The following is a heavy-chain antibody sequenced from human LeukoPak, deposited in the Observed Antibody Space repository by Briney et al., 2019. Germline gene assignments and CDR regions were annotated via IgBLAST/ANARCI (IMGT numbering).Heavy chain of an antibody. J-gene: IGHJ4*02. D-gene: IGHD3-3*01. CDR1: GYTFISYD. V-gene: IGHV1-46*01. CDR2: INPSGGST. Sequence: ASVKVSCKASGYTFISYDMHWVRQAPGQGLEWMGIINPSGGSTNYAQRFQARVTMTRDTSTSTVYMELSSLRSEDTAVYYCARSLMSNQYYDFSSRYDLDDWGQRTLVTASS. CDR3: ARSLMSNQYYDFSSRYDLDD.